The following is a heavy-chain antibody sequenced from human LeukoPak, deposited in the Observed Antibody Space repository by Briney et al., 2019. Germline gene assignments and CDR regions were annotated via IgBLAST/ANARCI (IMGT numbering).Heavy chain of an antibody. CDR3: ARDPVAAAVPYNWFDP. J-gene: IGHJ5*02. V-gene: IGHV3-23*01. CDR1: GFTFSSYA. Sequence: PGGSLRLSCAASGFTFSSYAMSWVRQAPGKGLEWVSAISGSGGSTYYADSVKGRFTISRDNSKNTLYLQMNSLRAEDTAVYYCARDPVAAAVPYNWFDPWGQGTLVTVSS. CDR2: ISGSGGST. D-gene: IGHD6-13*01.